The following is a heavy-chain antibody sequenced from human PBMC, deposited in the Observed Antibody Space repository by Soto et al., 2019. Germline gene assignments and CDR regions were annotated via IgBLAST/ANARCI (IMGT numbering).Heavy chain of an antibody. CDR3: ARGLNYDFWSGYFYYYYGMDV. CDR2: IYYSGST. Sequence: SETLSLTCTVSGGSISSSSYYWGWIRQPPGKGLEWIGSIYYSGSTYYNPSLKSRVTISVDTSKNQFSLKLSSVTAADTAVYYCARGLNYDFWSGYFYYYYGMDVWGQGTTVTVSS. V-gene: IGHV4-39*01. J-gene: IGHJ6*02. D-gene: IGHD3-3*01. CDR1: GGSISSSSYY.